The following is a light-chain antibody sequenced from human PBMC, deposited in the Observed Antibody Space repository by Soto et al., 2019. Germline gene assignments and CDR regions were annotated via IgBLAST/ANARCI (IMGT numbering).Light chain of an antibody. J-gene: IGLJ1*01. CDR2: EVS. Sequence: QAAVTQPASVTGSPGQAIAIACTGAISGIRDYNYVCWYRQLPGNAPKLIMYEVSNRPSGISNRFSGSKSGNTARRTSSGLQAEGEADYYCSSKGPDVFGTGSKVTGL. CDR1: ISGIRDYNY. V-gene: IGLV2-14*01. CDR3: SSKGPDV.